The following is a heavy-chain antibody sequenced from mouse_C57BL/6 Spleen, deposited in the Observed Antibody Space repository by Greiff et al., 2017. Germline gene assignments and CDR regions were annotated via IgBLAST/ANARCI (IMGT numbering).Heavy chain of an antibody. CDR2: IYPGSGNT. V-gene: IGHV1-66*01. CDR3: ALDSSGYPFAY. Sequence: QVQLQQSGPELVKPGASVKISCKASGYSFTSYYIHWVKQRPGQGLEWIGWIYPGSGNTKYNEKFKGKATLTAATSSSTAYMQLSSLTSEDSAVYYCALDSSGYPFAYWGQGTLVTVSA. J-gene: IGHJ3*01. CDR1: GYSFTSYY. D-gene: IGHD3-2*02.